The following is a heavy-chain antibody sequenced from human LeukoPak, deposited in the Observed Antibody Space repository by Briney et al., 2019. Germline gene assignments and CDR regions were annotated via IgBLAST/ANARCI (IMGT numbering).Heavy chain of an antibody. J-gene: IGHJ3*02. CDR1: GFTFSNSW. V-gene: IGHV3-7*01. D-gene: IGHD7-27*01. CDR3: ARDPAWGAFDI. CDR2: IKTDGSEK. Sequence: GGSLRLSCAASGFTFSNSWMTWIRQAPEKGLESVPSIKTDGSEKYYVDSVKGRFTISRDNDKNSLYLQMNSLRAEDTTLYYCARDPAWGAFDIWGQGTMATVSS.